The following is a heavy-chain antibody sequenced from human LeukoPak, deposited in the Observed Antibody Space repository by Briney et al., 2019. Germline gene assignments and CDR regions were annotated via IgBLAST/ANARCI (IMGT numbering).Heavy chain of an antibody. Sequence: ASVKVSCKASGYTFTGYYMHWVRQAPGQGLEWMGWINPNSGGTNYAQKFQGRVTMTRDTSISTAYMELSRLRSDDTAVYYCATRRDYYDSSGYYGYWGQGTLVTVSS. D-gene: IGHD3-22*01. CDR3: ATRRDYYDSSGYYGY. J-gene: IGHJ4*02. V-gene: IGHV1-2*02. CDR2: INPNSGGT. CDR1: GYTFTGYY.